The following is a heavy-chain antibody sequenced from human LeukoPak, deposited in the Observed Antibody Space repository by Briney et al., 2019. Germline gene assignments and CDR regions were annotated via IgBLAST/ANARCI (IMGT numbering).Heavy chain of an antibody. Sequence: GGSLRLSCAASGFTFSSYSMNWVRQAPGKGLGWVSSISSSSSYIYYADSVKGRFTISRDNAKNSLYLQMNSLRAEDTAVYYCARETHDYGDSADAFDIWGQGTMVTVSS. CDR3: ARETHDYGDSADAFDI. CDR2: ISSSSSYI. J-gene: IGHJ3*02. D-gene: IGHD4-17*01. CDR1: GFTFSSYS. V-gene: IGHV3-21*01.